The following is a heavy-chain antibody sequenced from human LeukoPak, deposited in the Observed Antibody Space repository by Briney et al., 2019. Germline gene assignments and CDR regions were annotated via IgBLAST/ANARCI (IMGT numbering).Heavy chain of an antibody. CDR3: AREPKYYFDTTRNAFDI. Sequence: SETLSLTCTVSGGSISSSSYYWGWIRQPPGKGLEWIGSIYYSGSTYYNPSLKSRVTISVDRSKNQFSLKLSSVTAADTAVYYCAREPKYYFDTTRNAFDIWGQGTMVTVSS. V-gene: IGHV4-39*07. D-gene: IGHD3-22*01. CDR2: IYYSGST. CDR1: GGSISSSSYY. J-gene: IGHJ3*02.